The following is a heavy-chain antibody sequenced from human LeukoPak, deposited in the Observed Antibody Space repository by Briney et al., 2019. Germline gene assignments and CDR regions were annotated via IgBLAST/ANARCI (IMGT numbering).Heavy chain of an antibody. CDR2: IYSGGST. D-gene: IGHD1-26*01. Sequence: AGSLRLSCAASGFTVSSNYMSWVRQAPGKGLEWISIIYSGGSTYYADSVKGRFTISRDNSKNTMYLQMNSLRAEDAAVYYCARGVGWFDPWGQGTLVTVSS. CDR1: GFTVSSNY. CDR3: ARGVGWFDP. J-gene: IGHJ5*02. V-gene: IGHV3-53*01.